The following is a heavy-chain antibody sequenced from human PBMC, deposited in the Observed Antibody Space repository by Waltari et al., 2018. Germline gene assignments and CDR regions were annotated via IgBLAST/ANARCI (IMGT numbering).Heavy chain of an antibody. CDR3: AGGCGFLMDV. CDR1: GSTFSTDW. V-gene: IGHV3-7*01. D-gene: IGHD2-21*01. CDR2: IKPDDSEK. J-gene: IGHJ6*03. Sequence: EVQLVESGGGLVQPGWSLRLSCAVSGSTFSTDWMTWFRQAPGKGMEWVANIKPDDSEKYYVDSVKGRFTISRDNAKNALYLQMNSLRAEDTAIYYCAGGCGFLMDVWGKGTTVTVSS.